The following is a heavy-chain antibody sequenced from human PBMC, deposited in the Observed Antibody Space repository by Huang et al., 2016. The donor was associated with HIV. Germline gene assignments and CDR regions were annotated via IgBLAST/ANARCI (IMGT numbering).Heavy chain of an antibody. D-gene: IGHD3-10*01. Sequence: QLLLQESGPGLVKPSEALALTCAVSGGSIRSSDYHWGWIRQPPGKGLGWSGSIYYKGTTHYSPCRKSRVTIAVDPSKNLCFLNLTAMTAADTAVYYCARHREGPVAYYSGWGSHLNYMDVWGRGRTVVVSS. V-gene: IGHV4-39*01. CDR3: ARHREGPVAYYSGWGSHLNYMDV. J-gene: IGHJ6*03. CDR2: IYYKGTT. CDR1: GGSIRSSDYH.